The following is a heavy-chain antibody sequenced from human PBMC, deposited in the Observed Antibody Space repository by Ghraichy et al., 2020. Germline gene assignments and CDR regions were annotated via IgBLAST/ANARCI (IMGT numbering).Heavy chain of an antibody. D-gene: IGHD6-13*01. CDR1: GFRFDDYA. J-gene: IGHJ4*02. CDR2: ISWKSGTI. CDR3: AKGSSSSWYFGDY. V-gene: IGHV3-9*01. Sequence: LTCAASGFRFDDYAMHWVRQAPGKGLEWVSGISWKSGTIGYADSVKGRFTISRDNAKNSLYLQMNSLRAEDTALYYCAKGSSSSWYFGDYWGQGALVTVSS.